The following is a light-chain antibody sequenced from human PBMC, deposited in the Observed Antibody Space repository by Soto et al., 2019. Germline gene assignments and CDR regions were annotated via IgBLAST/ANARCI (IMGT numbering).Light chain of an antibody. CDR3: QQYGSSGT. CDR2: GAS. Sequence: EIVFTQSPCTLSLSPGERATLSCRASQSVSNNYLAWYQQKPGQAPRLLIYGASNRATGIPDRFSGSRSGTDFTLTISRLEPEDFAVYYCQQYGSSGTFGQGTKVDIK. CDR1: QSVSNNY. J-gene: IGKJ1*01. V-gene: IGKV3-20*01.